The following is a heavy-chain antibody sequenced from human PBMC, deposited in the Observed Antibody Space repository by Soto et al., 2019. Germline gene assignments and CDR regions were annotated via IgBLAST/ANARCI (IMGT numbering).Heavy chain of an antibody. CDR3: ARVVVLRLPKGWSDP. J-gene: IGHJ5*02. D-gene: IGHD3-3*01. CDR2: IYSAGST. Sequence: GGSLRLSCAASGFTVSSNYMTWVRQAPGKGLEWVSLIYSAGSTYYADSVKGRFTISRDNSKNTLYLQMNSLRAEDTAVYYCARVVVLRLPKGWSDPWGQGTLVTVSS. V-gene: IGHV3-66*01. CDR1: GFTVSSNY.